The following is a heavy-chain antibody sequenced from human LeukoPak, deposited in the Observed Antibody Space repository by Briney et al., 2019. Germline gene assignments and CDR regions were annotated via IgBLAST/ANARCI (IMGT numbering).Heavy chain of an antibody. Sequence: SETLSLTCTVSGDSISSGDYYWSWIRQPAGKGLEWLAYVDNTGSTYYNPSLKSRITVSLDTSKNQFSLILHSVTAADTSVYYCARRTTMVRRADYFDSWGQGTLVTVSS. J-gene: IGHJ4*02. D-gene: IGHD3-10*01. CDR2: VDNTGST. CDR1: GDSISSGDYY. V-gene: IGHV4-30-4*07. CDR3: ARRTTMVRRADYFDS.